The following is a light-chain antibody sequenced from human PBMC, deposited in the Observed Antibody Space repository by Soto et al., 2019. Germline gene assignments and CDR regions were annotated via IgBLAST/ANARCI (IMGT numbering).Light chain of an antibody. J-gene: IGKJ3*01. CDR3: QQYNTMLSYT. CDR1: QSVSSN. CDR2: GAS. V-gene: IGKV3-15*01. Sequence: ITQSACTLPLSHGKRSTLSCMASQSVSSNLAWYQQKPGQAPRLLIYGASTRATGIPARFSGSGSGTEFTLTISSLQSEDFAIYYCQQYNTMLSYTFAHGSKVDIK.